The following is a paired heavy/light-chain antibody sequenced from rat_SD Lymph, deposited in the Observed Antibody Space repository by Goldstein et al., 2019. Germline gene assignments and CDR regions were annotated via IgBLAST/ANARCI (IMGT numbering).Light chain of an antibody. CDR2: NAN. Sequence: DIQMTQSPSFLSASVGDRVTINCKASQNINRYLNWYQQKLGEAPKLLIYNANSLQTGIPSRFSGSGSGTDFTLTISSLQPEDVATYFCLQHNSWPRTFGGGTKLELK. V-gene: IGKV22S4*01. CDR1: QNINRY. CDR3: LQHNSWPRT. J-gene: IGKJ1*01.
Heavy chain of an antibody. CDR3: ARHGYYGYDFDY. CDR1: GFTFSNYG. D-gene: IGHD1-7*01. CDR2: ISSGSSYI. J-gene: IGHJ2*01. V-gene: IGHV5-34*01. Sequence: EVQLVESGGGLVQPGRSLKLSCVASGFTFSNYGMNWIRQAPGKGLEWVAYISSGSSYIYYAETVKGRFTISRDNAKNTLYLQMTSLRSEDTALYYCARHGYYGYDFDYWGQGVMVTVSS.